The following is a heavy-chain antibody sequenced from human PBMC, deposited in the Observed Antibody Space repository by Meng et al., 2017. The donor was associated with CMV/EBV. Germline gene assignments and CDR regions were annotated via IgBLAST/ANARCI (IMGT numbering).Heavy chain of an antibody. D-gene: IGHD6-13*01. Sequence: ASVKVSCKASGYTFTSYYMHWVRQAPGQGLEWMGIINPSGGSTSYAQKFQGRVTMTRDTSTSTVYMELSSLRSDDTAVYYCARDSAVRYSSSWYPIRYWGQGTLVTVSS. V-gene: IGHV1-46*01. CDR1: GYTFTSYY. J-gene: IGHJ4*02. CDR2: INPSGGST. CDR3: ARDSAVRYSSSWYPIRY.